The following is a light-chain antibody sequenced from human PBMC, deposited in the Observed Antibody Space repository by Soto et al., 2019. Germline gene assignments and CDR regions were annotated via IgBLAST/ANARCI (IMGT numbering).Light chain of an antibody. CDR3: QQYNNLPPT. Sequence: EIVMTQSPATLSVSPGERATLSCRASQSVSSNLAWYQQKPGQAPRLLIYGASTRATGIPARFSGSGSGTEFTRTISILQSEDFAVYYCQQYNNLPPTFGQGTKLEIK. CDR2: GAS. V-gene: IGKV3-15*01. CDR1: QSVSSN. J-gene: IGKJ2*01.